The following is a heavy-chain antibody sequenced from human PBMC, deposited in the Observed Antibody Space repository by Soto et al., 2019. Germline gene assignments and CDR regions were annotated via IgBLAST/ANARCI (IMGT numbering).Heavy chain of an antibody. V-gene: IGHV4-34*01. J-gene: IGHJ4*02. D-gene: IGHD6-13*01. CDR1: GGSFSGYY. CDR3: ARAGGSSSWSGYFDY. CDR2: INHSGST. Sequence: SETLSLTCAVYGGSFSGYYWSWIRQPPGKGLEWIGEINHSGSTNYNPSLKSRVTISVDTSKNQFSLKLSSVTAADTAVYYCARAGGSSSWSGYFDYWGQGTLVT.